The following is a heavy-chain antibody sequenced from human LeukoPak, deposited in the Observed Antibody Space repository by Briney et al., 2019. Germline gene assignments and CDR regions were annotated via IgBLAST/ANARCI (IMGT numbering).Heavy chain of an antibody. CDR3: ARYIVSYPHDAFDI. V-gene: IGHV4-59*01. CDR2: IYYSGST. J-gene: IGHJ3*02. CDR1: GGSIGSYY. Sequence: PSETLSLTCTVSGGSIGSYYWSWIRQPPGKGLEWIGYIYYSGSTSYNPSLKSRVTISVDTSKKQFSPKLSSVTAADTAFYYCARYIVSYPHDAFDIWGQGTMVTVSS. D-gene: IGHD1-26*01.